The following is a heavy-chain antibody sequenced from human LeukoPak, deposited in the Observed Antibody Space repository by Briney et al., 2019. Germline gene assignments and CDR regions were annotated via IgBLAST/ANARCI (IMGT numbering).Heavy chain of an antibody. CDR3: AREGGYSYSNWFDP. CDR1: GGSISSSNW. CDR2: IYYSGST. Sequence: SETLSLTCAVSGGSISSSNWWSWVRQPPGKGLEWIGSIYYSGSTNYNPSLKSRVTISVDTSKNQFSLKLSSVTAADTAVYYCAREGGYSYSNWFDPWGQGTLVTVSS. J-gene: IGHJ5*02. D-gene: IGHD5-18*01. V-gene: IGHV4-4*02.